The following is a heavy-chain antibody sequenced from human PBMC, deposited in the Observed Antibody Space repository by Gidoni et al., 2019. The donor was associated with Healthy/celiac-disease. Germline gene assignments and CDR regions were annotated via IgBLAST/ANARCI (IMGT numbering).Heavy chain of an antibody. J-gene: IGHJ2*01. CDR3: TRRTGDSPFDL. CDR2: IRSKANSYAT. CDR1: WLTFSGSA. D-gene: IGHD5-12*01. Sequence: EVQLVVSGGGLVQPGGSLKLSCVASWLTFSGSAMHSVRQASGKGLEWVGRIRSKANSYATAYAASVKGRFTISRDDSKNTAYLQMNSLKTEDTAVYYCTRRTGDSPFDLWGRGTLVTVSS. V-gene: IGHV3-73*01.